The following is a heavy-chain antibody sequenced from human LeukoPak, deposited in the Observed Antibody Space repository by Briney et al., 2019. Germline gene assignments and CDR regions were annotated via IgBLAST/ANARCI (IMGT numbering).Heavy chain of an antibody. J-gene: IGHJ5*02. D-gene: IGHD5-12*01. CDR3: ANIEYSGHALGS. V-gene: IGHV4-59*01. CDR1: GGSISSYY. CDR2: IHYTGST. Sequence: KASETLSLTCTVSGGSISSYYWSWIRQSPEKGLEWIGYIHYTGSTYYNPSLKSRVTMSVDTSKNQFSLKLSSVTPADTAVYYCANIEYSGHALGSWGQGTLVTVSS.